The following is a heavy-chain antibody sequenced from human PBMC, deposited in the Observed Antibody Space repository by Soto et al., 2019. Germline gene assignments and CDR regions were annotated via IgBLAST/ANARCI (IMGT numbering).Heavy chain of an antibody. Sequence: EVQLLESGGGLVQPGGSLRLSCAASGFAFSSYAMSWVRQAPGKGLEWVSAISGSGGSTYYADSVKGRFTISRDISKNTLYLQMNSLRAEDTAVYYCAKVLFRVYGSGSPDYWGQGTLVTVSS. V-gene: IGHV3-23*01. CDR1: GFAFSSYA. CDR2: ISGSGGST. J-gene: IGHJ4*02. CDR3: AKVLFRVYGSGSPDY. D-gene: IGHD3-10*01.